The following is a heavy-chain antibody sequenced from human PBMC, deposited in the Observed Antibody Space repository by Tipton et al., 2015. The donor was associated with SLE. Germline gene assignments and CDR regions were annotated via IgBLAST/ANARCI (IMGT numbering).Heavy chain of an antibody. V-gene: IGHV3-11*04. Sequence: SLRLSCAASGFTFSDYYMGWIRQAPGEGLEWVSYINAATTTYYADSVKGRFTISRDNSKNTLYLQMDSLRAEDTAVYHCAKARTTLTYDALDFWGQGTLVTVSS. D-gene: IGHD4-17*01. CDR2: INAATTT. J-gene: IGHJ3*01. CDR1: GFTFSDYY. CDR3: AKARTTLTYDALDF.